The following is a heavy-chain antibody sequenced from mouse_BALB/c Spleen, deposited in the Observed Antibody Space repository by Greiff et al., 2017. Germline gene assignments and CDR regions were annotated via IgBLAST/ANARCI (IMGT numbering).Heavy chain of an antibody. CDR1: GFTFSSYT. CDR3: ARQGGFAY. J-gene: IGHJ3*01. Sequence: EVKVVESGGGLVQPGGSLKLSCAASGFTFSSYTMSWVRQTPEKRLEWVAYISNGGGSTYYPDTVKGRFTISRDNAKNTLYLQMSSLKSEDTAMYYCARQGGFAYWGQGTLVTVSA. V-gene: IGHV5-12-2*01. CDR2: ISNGGGST.